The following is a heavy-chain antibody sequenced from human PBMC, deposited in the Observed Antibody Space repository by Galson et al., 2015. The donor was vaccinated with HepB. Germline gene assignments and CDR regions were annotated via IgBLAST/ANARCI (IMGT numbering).Heavy chain of an antibody. CDR2: ISGSGGST. V-gene: IGHV3-23*01. CDR3: AKVEESVMGEVPTD. Sequence: SLRLSCAASGFTFSSYAMSWVRQAPGKGLEWVSAISGSGGSTYYADSVKGRFTISRDNSKNTLYLQMNSLRAEDTAVYYRAKVEESVMGEVPTDWGQGTLVTVSS. D-gene: IGHD2-21*01. J-gene: IGHJ4*02. CDR1: GFTFSSYA.